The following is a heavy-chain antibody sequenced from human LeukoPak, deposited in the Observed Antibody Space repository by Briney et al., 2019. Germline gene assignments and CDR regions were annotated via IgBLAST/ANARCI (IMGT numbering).Heavy chain of an antibody. CDR3: ARPHIGCSGGSCYPLHFDY. CDR2: ISSSSSYI. D-gene: IGHD2-15*01. CDR1: GFTFSSYS. Sequence: PGGSLRLSCAASGFTFSSYSMNWVRQAPGKGLEWVSSISSSSSYIYYADSVKGRFTISRDNAKNSLYLQMNSLRAEDTAVYYCARPHIGCSGGSCYPLHFDYWGQGTLVTVSS. V-gene: IGHV3-21*01. J-gene: IGHJ4*02.